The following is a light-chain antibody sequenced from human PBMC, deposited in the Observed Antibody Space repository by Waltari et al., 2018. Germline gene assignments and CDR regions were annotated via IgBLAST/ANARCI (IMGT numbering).Light chain of an antibody. V-gene: IGLV1-51*02. CDR2: ANN. CDR1: SSNIGNKY. J-gene: IGLJ3*02. CDR3: GAGDSSRNAWV. Sequence: QSVLTQPPSVSAAAGQKVTISCSGSSSNIGNKYVSWYQHLPGSAPKLLIYANNKRPSGNPDRFSGSESDTSATLGITGLQTGDEADYYCGAGDSSRNAWVFGGGTKVTVL.